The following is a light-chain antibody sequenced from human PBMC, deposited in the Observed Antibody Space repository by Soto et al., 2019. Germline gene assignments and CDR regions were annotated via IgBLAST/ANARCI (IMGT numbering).Light chain of an antibody. CDR1: SSNIGSNT. CDR3: AAWDDSLNYV. J-gene: IGLJ1*01. CDR2: SNN. Sequence: QSALTQPPSASGTPGQRVTISCSGSSSNIGSNTVNWYQQLPGTAPKLLIYSNNQRPSGVPDRFSGSKSGTSASLAISGLQSEDEADYYCAAWDDSLNYVFGTGTKV. V-gene: IGLV1-44*01.